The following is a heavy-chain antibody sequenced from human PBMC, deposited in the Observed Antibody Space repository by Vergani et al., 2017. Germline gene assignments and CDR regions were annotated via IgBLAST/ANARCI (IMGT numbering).Heavy chain of an antibody. CDR1: GFTFSSYA. CDR3: AKLMDYYGSGTPRGAFDI. V-gene: IGHV3-23*01. Sequence: EVQLLESGGGLVQPGGSLRLSCAASGFTFSSYAKSWVRQAPGKGLEWVSAISGSGGSTYYADSVKGRFTISRDNSKNTLYLQMNSLRAEDTAVYYCAKLMDYYGSGTPRGAFDIWGQGTMVTVSS. D-gene: IGHD3-10*01. CDR2: ISGSGGST. J-gene: IGHJ3*02.